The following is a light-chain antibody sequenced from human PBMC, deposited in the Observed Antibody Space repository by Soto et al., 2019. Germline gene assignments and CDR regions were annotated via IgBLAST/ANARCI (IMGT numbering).Light chain of an antibody. Sequence: SVLPQPASVSGSPGQAITISCTGTSSDVGGYNYVSWYQQHPGKAPKLMIYDVSNRPSGVSNRFSGSKSGNTASLTISGLQAEDEADYYCSSYTSSSRVFGGGTKVTVL. CDR1: SSDVGGYNY. J-gene: IGLJ2*01. CDR3: SSYTSSSRV. V-gene: IGLV2-14*01. CDR2: DVS.